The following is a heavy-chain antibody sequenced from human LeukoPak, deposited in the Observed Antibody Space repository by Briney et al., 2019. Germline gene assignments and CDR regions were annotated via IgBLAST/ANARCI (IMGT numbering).Heavy chain of an antibody. J-gene: IGHJ4*02. Sequence: PGGSLRLSCAASGFTFGSYAMSWVRQTPGKGLEWVSAISASGGSTHYADSVTGRFTISRDISKNTLYVQMNNLRADDTAVYYCAKEGIDTSYFDSWGQGTLVTVSA. D-gene: IGHD2-2*01. CDR3: AKEGIDTSYFDS. V-gene: IGHV3-23*01. CDR2: ISASGGST. CDR1: GFTFGSYA.